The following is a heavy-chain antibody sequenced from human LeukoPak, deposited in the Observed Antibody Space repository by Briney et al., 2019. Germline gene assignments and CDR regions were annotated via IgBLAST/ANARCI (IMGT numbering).Heavy chain of an antibody. Sequence: GESLKISCKGSGYSFTSYWIGWVRQMPGKGLEWMRIIYPGDSDTRYSPSFQGQVTISVDKSISTAYLQWSSLKASDTAMYYCASHILDTAMGNAFDIWGQGTMVTVSS. CDR2: IYPGDSDT. V-gene: IGHV5-51*01. J-gene: IGHJ3*02. CDR3: ASHILDTAMGNAFDI. CDR1: GYSFTSYW. D-gene: IGHD5-18*01.